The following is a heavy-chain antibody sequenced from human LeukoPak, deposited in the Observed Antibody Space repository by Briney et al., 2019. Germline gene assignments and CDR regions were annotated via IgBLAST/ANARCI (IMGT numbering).Heavy chain of an antibody. CDR1: GVSISSGYYY. Sequence: PSETLSLTCTVSGVSISSGYYYWSWIRQPAGKGLECIGRIYTSGSTNYNPSLKSRVTISVDTSKNQFSLKLTSVTAADTAVYYCARDRGSGWYVYWGQGTLVTVSS. D-gene: IGHD6-19*01. V-gene: IGHV4-61*02. CDR3: ARDRGSGWYVY. CDR2: IYTSGST. J-gene: IGHJ4*02.